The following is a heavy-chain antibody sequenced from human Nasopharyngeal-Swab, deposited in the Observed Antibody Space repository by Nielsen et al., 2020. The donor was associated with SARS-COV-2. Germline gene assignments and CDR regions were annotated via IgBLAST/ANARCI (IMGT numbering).Heavy chain of an antibody. CDR3: ARGFVAADNYYYYYMDV. D-gene: IGHD6-13*01. V-gene: IGHV4-59*01. Sequence: WIRQPPGKGLEWIGYIYYSGSTNYNPSLKSRVTISVDTSKNQFSLKPSSVTAADTAVYYCARGFVAADNYYYYYMDVWGKGTTVTVSS. J-gene: IGHJ6*03. CDR2: IYYSGST.